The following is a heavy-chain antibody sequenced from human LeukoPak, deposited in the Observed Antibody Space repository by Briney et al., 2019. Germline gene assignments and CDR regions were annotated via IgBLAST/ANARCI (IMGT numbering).Heavy chain of an antibody. J-gene: IGHJ4*02. Sequence: SVKVSCKASGGTFSSYAISWVRQAPGQGLEWMGRIIPIFGIANYAQKFQGRVTITADKSTGTAYMELSSLRSEDTAVYYCARIIAAAGSDYWGRGTLVTVSS. CDR2: IIPIFGIA. D-gene: IGHD6-13*01. CDR1: GGTFSSYA. CDR3: ARIIAAAGSDY. V-gene: IGHV1-69*04.